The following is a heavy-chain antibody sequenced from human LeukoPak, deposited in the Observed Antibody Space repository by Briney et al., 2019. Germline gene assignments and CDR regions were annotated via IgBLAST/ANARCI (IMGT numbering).Heavy chain of an antibody. CDR3: ARSDHNSWNAFDI. CDR2: INAGNGNT. CDR1: GYTFTSYA. J-gene: IGHJ3*02. D-gene: IGHD1-26*01. Sequence: ASVKVSCKASGYTFTSYAMHWVRQAPGQRLEWMGWINAGNGNTKYSQEFQGRVTITRDTSASTAYMELSSLRSEDTAVYYCARSDHNSWNAFDIWGQGTMVTVSS. V-gene: IGHV1-3*03.